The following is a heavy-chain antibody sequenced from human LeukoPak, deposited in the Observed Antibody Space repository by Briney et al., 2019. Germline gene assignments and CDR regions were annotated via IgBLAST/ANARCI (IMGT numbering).Heavy chain of an antibody. D-gene: IGHD4-17*01. V-gene: IGHV3-66*01. CDR3: ASTHDYGDSDAFDI. Sequence: PGGSLRLSCAASGFTASSNYMSWVRQAPGKGLEWVSVIYSGGSTYYADSVKGRFTISRDNSKNTLYLQMNSLRAEDTAVYYCASTHDYGDSDAFDIWGQGTMVTVSS. J-gene: IGHJ3*02. CDR2: IYSGGST. CDR1: GFTASSNY.